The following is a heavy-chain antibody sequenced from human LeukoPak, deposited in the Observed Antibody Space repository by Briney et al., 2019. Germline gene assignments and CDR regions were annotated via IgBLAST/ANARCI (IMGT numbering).Heavy chain of an antibody. CDR3: ARDTEMATIGAY. CDR1: GFTFSSYG. D-gene: IGHD5-24*01. V-gene: IGHV3-33*01. CDR2: IWYDGSNK. Sequence: GGSLRLSCAASGFTFSSYGMHWVRQAPGKGLEWVAVIWYDGSNKYYADSVKGRFTISRDNSKNTLYLQMNSLRAEDTAVYYCARDTEMATIGAYWGQGTLVTVSS. J-gene: IGHJ4*02.